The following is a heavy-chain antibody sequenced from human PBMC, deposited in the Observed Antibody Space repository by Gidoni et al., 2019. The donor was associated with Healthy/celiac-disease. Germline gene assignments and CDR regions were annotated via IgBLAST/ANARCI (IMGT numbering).Heavy chain of an antibody. J-gene: IGHJ2*01. D-gene: IGHD2-2*01. CDR2: IYYSGST. CDR1: GGSISSSSYY. Sequence: QLQLQESGPGLVKPSETLSLTCTVSGGSISSSSYYWGWIRQPPGKGLEWIGSIYYSGSTYYNPSLKSRVTISVDTSKNQFSLKLSSVTAADTAVYYCASSIRYCSSTSCHYWYFDLWGRGTLVTVSS. V-gene: IGHV4-39*01. CDR3: ASSIRYCSSTSCHYWYFDL.